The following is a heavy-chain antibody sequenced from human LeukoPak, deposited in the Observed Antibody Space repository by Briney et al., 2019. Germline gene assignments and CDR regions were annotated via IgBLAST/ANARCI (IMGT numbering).Heavy chain of an antibody. V-gene: IGHV1-69*05. Sequence: SVTVSCKASRGTFTSYAISWVRPAPRQGRDWMGGIIPIFGTANYAQKFQGRVTITTDESTSTAYMELSSLRSDDTAVYYCAGIVGATSWFDPWGQGTLVTVSP. CDR3: AGIVGATSWFDP. J-gene: IGHJ5*02. CDR1: RGTFTSYA. D-gene: IGHD1-26*01. CDR2: IIPIFGTA.